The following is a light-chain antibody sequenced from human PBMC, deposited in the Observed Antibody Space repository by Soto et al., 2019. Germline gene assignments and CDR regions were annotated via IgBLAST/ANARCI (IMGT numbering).Light chain of an antibody. V-gene: IGKV3-15*01. CDR2: GAS. CDR1: QSVSSN. CDR3: QHYGASPWT. J-gene: IGKJ1*01. Sequence: EIVMTQSPGTLSVSPVKRATLSCRASQSVSSNLAWYQQKTGQAPRLLIYGASTRATGIPARFSGSGSGTEFTLTISRLEPEDFAVYYCQHYGASPWTFGQGTKVDI.